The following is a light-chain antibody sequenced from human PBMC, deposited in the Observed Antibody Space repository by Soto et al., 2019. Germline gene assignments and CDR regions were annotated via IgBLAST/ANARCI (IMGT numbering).Light chain of an antibody. CDR1: SGHSRYD. J-gene: IGLJ2*01. V-gene: IGLV4-69*01. Sequence: QSVLTQSPSASASLGASVKLTCILSSGHSRYDIAWHQQQPGKGPRFLMKVNTEGAHRKGDGMPDRFSGSSSGAERYLIISRLQSEDEAHYYCQTWGTGIVVFGGGTQLTVL. CDR2: VNTEGAH. CDR3: QTWGTGIVV.